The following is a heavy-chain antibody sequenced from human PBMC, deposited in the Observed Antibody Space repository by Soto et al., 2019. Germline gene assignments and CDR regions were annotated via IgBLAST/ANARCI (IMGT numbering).Heavy chain of an antibody. Sequence: PGGSLRLSCAASGFTFSSYEMNWVRQAPGKGLEWVSYISSSGSTIYYADSVKGRFTISRDNAKNSLYLQMNSLRAEDTAVYYCARGPGIAAAGPGYGMDVWGQGTTVTVSS. V-gene: IGHV3-48*03. J-gene: IGHJ6*02. D-gene: IGHD6-13*01. CDR3: ARGPGIAAAGPGYGMDV. CDR1: GFTFSSYE. CDR2: ISSSGSTI.